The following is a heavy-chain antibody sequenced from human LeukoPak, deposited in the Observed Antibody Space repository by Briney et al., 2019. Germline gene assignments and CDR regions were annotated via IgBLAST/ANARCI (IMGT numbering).Heavy chain of an antibody. CDR1: TGSVSSGTYY. J-gene: IGHJ3*02. CDR3: ARAPRVTMIIVTPGAFDM. V-gene: IGHV4-61*01. CDR2: MYYNGST. Sequence: SETLSLTCTVSTGSVSSGTYYWSWIRQPPRKGLEWIGYMYYNGSTNYNPSLKSRVTISVDTSKKRFSLKLSSVTAADTAMYYCARAPRVTMIIVTPGAFDMWGQGTMVTVSS. D-gene: IGHD3-22*01.